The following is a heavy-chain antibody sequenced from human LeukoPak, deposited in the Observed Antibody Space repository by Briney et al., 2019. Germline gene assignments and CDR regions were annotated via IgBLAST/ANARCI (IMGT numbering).Heavy chain of an antibody. CDR1: GFTFSSYA. D-gene: IGHD3-3*01. V-gene: IGHV3-23*01. CDR2: ISGSGGST. Sequence: GGSLRLSCAASGFTFSSYAMSWVRQAPGKGLEWVSAISGSGGSTYYADSVKGRFTISRDNSKNTLYLQMNSLRAEDTAVCYCAKVKVVAYDFWSGSWGMDVWGQGTTVTVSS. CDR3: AKVKVVAYDFWSGSWGMDV. J-gene: IGHJ6*02.